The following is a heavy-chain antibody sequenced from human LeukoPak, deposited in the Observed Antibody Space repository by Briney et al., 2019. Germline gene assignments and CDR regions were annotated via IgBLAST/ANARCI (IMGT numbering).Heavy chain of an antibody. J-gene: IGHJ3*02. Sequence: GGSLRLSCAASGFTFSSYAMSWVRQAPGKGLEWVSAISGSGGSTCYADSVKGRFTISRDNSKNTLYLQMNSLRAEDTAVYYCAKGFVVVPAATLDAFDIWGQGTMVTVSS. V-gene: IGHV3-23*01. CDR1: GFTFSSYA. CDR2: ISGSGGST. CDR3: AKGFVVVPAATLDAFDI. D-gene: IGHD2-2*01.